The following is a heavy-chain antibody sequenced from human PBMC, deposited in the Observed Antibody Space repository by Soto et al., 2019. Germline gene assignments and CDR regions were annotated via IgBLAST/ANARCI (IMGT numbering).Heavy chain of an antibody. Sequence: ASVKVSCKASGGTFSSYTISWVRQAPGQGLEWMGRIIPILGIANYAQKFQGRVTITADKSTSTAYMELSSLRSEDTAVYYCARDAYYYDSSGYYSHWGQGTLVTVSS. CDR2: IIPILGIA. V-gene: IGHV1-69*04. CDR3: ARDAYYYDSSGYYSH. D-gene: IGHD3-22*01. J-gene: IGHJ4*02. CDR1: GGTFSSYT.